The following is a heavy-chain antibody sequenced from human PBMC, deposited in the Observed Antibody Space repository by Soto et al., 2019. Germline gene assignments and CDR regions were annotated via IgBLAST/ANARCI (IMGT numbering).Heavy chain of an antibody. CDR3: ARDVPYSTYGPDPRMDV. J-gene: IGHJ6*02. V-gene: IGHV1-46*01. CDR2: INPSGGST. CDR1: GYTFTSYY. D-gene: IGHD2-15*01. Sequence: ASVKVSCKASGYTFTSYYMHWVRQAPGQGLEWMGIINPSGGSTSYAQKFQGRVTMTRDTSTSTVYMELSSLRSEDTAVYYCARDVPYSTYGPDPRMDVWGQGTTVTVSS.